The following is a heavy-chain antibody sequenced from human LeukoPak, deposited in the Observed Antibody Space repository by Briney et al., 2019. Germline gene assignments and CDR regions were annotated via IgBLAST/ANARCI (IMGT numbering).Heavy chain of an antibody. CDR3: ARQPYKYQYGDY. CDR1: GGSFSGYY. J-gene: IGHJ4*02. Sequence: PSETLSLTCAVYGGSFSGYYWSWIRQPPGKGLEWIGEINHSGSTNYNPSLKSRVTISVDTSKNQFSLKLSSVTAADTAVYYCARQPYKYQYGDYWGQGTLVTVSS. D-gene: IGHD2-2*01. CDR2: INHSGST. V-gene: IGHV4-34*01.